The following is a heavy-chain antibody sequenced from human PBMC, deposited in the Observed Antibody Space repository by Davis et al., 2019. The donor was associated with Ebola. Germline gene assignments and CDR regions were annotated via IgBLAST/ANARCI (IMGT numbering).Heavy chain of an antibody. CDR1: GFTFSSYG. V-gene: IGHV3-33*01. CDR2: IWYDGSNK. D-gene: IGHD2-15*01. J-gene: IGHJ4*02. Sequence: PSETLSLTCAASGFTFSSYGMHWVRQAPGKGLEWVAVIWYDGSNKYYADSVKGRFTISRDNSKNTLYLQMNSLRAEDTAVYYCAREFAYCSGGSCYSGGGVFDYWGQGTLVTVSS. CDR3: AREFAYCSGGSCYSGGGVFDY.